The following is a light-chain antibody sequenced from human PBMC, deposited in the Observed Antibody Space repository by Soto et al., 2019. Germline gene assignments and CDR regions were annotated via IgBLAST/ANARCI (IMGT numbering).Light chain of an antibody. CDR3: QKYDSAPWT. J-gene: IGKJ1*01. V-gene: IGKV1-27*01. Sequence: QMTQSPSSLSASVGDRVIITCRAIQGIGNSLAWYQQKAGRVPKLLMHSASTLLSGVPSRFSGSGSGTDFTLTISSLQPEDVVTYYCQKYDSAPWTFGQGTKVEIK. CDR2: SAS. CDR1: QGIGNS.